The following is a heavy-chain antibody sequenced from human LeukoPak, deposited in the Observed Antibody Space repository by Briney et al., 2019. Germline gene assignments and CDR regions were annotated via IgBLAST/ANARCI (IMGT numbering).Heavy chain of an antibody. CDR3: AGVRCTAMVMDY. CDR1: GGSVRRGCYY. CDR2: IYFSGST. D-gene: IGHD5-18*01. Sequence: PSETLSLTSTVSGGSVRRGCYYCGWIRQPPGKGLEWIGYIYFSGSTNYNPSLKSRVTISVDTSKNQYSLKLSSVTAADTAVYYWAGVRCTAMVMDYWGQGTLVTVSS. J-gene: IGHJ4*02. V-gene: IGHV4-61*01.